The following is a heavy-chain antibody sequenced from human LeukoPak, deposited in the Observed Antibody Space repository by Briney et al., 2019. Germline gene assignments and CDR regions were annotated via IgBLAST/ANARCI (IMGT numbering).Heavy chain of an antibody. J-gene: IGHJ4*02. CDR3: ARHPFGDGVFDY. Sequence: SETLSLTCTVSGGSTSSYYWSWIRQPPGKGLEWIGYIYTSGSTNYNPSLKSRVTISVDTSKNQFSLKLSSVTAADTAVYYCARHPFGDGVFDYWGQGTLVTVSS. CDR1: GGSTSSYY. D-gene: IGHD3-10*01. V-gene: IGHV4-4*09. CDR2: IYTSGST.